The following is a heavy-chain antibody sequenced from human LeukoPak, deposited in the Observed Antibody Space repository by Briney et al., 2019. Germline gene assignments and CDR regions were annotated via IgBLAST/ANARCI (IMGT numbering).Heavy chain of an antibody. CDR1: GYTFTSYG. D-gene: IGHD3-22*01. J-gene: IGHJ4*02. CDR3: ARDRPYDSSGYYPFDY. CDR2: ISAYNGNT. V-gene: IGHV1-18*01. Sequence: ASVKVSCKASGYTFTSYGINWVRQAPGQGLEWMGWISAYNGNTNYAQKLQGRVTMTTDTSTSTAYMELRSLRSDDTAVYYCARDRPYDSSGYYPFDYWGQGTLVTVSS.